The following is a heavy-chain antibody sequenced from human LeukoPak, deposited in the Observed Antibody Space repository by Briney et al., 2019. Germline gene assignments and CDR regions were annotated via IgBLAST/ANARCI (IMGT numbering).Heavy chain of an antibody. CDR3: ARGVTMIVVVIKNDAFDI. J-gene: IGHJ3*02. CDR1: GGSISSYY. V-gene: IGHV4-59*08. CDR2: IYYSGST. D-gene: IGHD3-22*01. Sequence: SSETLSLTCTVSGGSISSYYWSWIRQPPGKGLEWIGYIYYSGSTNYNPSLKSRVTISVDTSKNQFSLKLSSVTAADTAVYYCARGVTMIVVVIKNDAFDIWGQGTMVTVSS.